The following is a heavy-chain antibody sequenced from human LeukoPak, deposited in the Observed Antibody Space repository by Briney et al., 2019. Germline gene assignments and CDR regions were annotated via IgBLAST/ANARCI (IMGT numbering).Heavy chain of an antibody. Sequence: ASVTDSFMASGYTFTGYYMHWVRQAPGQGLEWMGWISPNSGGTNYAQKFQGRVTMTRDTSISTAYMELSRLRSDDTAVYYCARDPFWGVVVPAALDYWGQGTLVTVSS. CDR2: ISPNSGGT. D-gene: IGHD2-2*01. CDR3: ARDPFWGVVVPAALDY. CDR1: GYTFTGYY. J-gene: IGHJ4*02. V-gene: IGHV1-2*02.